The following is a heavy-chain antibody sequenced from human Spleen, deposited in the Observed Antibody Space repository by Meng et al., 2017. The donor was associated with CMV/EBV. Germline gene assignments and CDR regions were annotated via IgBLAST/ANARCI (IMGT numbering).Heavy chain of an antibody. CDR3: ARIHGRTLGYCSGGSCYLDY. CDR1: GGSFSGYY. J-gene: IGHJ4*02. Sequence: SETLSLTCAVYGGSFSGYYWSWIRQPPGKGLEWIGEINHSGSTNYNPSLKSRVTISVDTSKNQFSLKLSSVTAADTAIYYCARIHGRTLGYCSGGSCYLDYWGQGTLVTVSS. V-gene: IGHV4-34*01. D-gene: IGHD2-15*01. CDR2: INHSGST.